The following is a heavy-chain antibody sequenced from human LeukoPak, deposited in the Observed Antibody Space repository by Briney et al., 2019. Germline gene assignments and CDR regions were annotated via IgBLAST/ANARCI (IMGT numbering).Heavy chain of an antibody. D-gene: IGHD5-18*01. CDR2: ISGSGRRP. V-gene: IGHV3-23*01. Sequence: GGSLRLSCAASGFTFSSYAMSWVRQAPGKGLELVSAISGSGRRPYYADPVKGRFTIPRDNSKNTLYLQMTSLRAGDTAVYYCAKNGSTAIVYWGQGTLVTVSS. CDR3: AKNGSTAIVY. J-gene: IGHJ4*02. CDR1: GFTFSSYA.